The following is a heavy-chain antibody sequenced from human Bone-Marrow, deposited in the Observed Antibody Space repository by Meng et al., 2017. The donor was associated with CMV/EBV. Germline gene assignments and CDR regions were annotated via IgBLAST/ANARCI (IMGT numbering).Heavy chain of an antibody. D-gene: IGHD5-18*01. CDR3: VTGGYLLDY. V-gene: IGHV3-15*07. CDR2: IKSKVDGGTT. J-gene: IGHJ4*02. Sequence: SCAAFGFIFSNAWRNWVRQAAGKGLEWVDRIKSKVDGGTTDYAAPVKGRFSISRDDSKNTVYMQMSSLKTEDTAVYYCVTGGYLLDYWGQGTLVTVSS. CDR1: GFIFSNAW.